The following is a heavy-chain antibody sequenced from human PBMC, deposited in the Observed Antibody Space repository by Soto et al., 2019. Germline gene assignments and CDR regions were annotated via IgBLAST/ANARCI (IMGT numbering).Heavy chain of an antibody. Sequence: SETLSLTCAVHGGSFSGFYWAWIRQPPGKGLEWIGEINHSGSSNYNPPLKSRVTMSLDTSRNQFSLSLNSVTAADTAVYYCARMAGPWYFDLWGRGTLVTVSS. V-gene: IGHV4-34*01. CDR3: ARMAGPWYFDL. CDR2: INHSGSS. CDR1: GGSFSGFY. J-gene: IGHJ2*01.